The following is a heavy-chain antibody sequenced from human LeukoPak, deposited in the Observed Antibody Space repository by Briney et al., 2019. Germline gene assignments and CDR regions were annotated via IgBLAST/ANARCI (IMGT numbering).Heavy chain of an antibody. CDR3: ASSPKRPPLDY. Sequence: GGSLRLSCAASGFTFSNAYMNWVRQAPGKGLEWVAVIWYDGSNKYYADSVKGRFTISRDNSKNTLYLQMNSLRAEDTAVYYCASSPKRPPLDYWGQGTLVTVSS. V-gene: IGHV3-33*08. J-gene: IGHJ4*02. CDR1: GFTFSNAY. CDR2: IWYDGSNK.